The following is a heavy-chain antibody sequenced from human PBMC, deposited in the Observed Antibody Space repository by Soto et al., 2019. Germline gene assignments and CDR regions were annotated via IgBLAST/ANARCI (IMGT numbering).Heavy chain of an antibody. Sequence: SLKISCAASGFTFDDYAMHWVRQAPGKGLEWVSGISWNSGSIGYANSVKGQITISRDNAKNSLYLQKNSLRAEDTALDYCAKAIKERSNCYYYGMDVWGQGTTVTVSS. V-gene: IGHV3-9*01. CDR1: GFTFDDYA. CDR2: ISWNSGSI. D-gene: IGHD3-9*01. CDR3: AKAIKERSNCYYYGMDV. J-gene: IGHJ6*02.